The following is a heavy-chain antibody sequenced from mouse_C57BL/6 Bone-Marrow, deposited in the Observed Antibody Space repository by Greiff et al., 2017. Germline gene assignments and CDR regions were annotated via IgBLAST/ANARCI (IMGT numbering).Heavy chain of an antibody. CDR2: IHPNSGST. J-gene: IGHJ3*01. CDR3: ARNGYYDGSSWFAY. CDR1: GYTFTSYW. V-gene: IGHV1-64*01. D-gene: IGHD1-1*01. Sequence: QVQLQQPGAELVKPGASVKLSCKASGYTFTSYWMHWVKQRPGQGLEWIGMIHPNSGSTNYNEKFKSKATLTVDKSSSTAYMQLSSLTSEDSAVYYGARNGYYDGSSWFAYWGQGTLVTVSA.